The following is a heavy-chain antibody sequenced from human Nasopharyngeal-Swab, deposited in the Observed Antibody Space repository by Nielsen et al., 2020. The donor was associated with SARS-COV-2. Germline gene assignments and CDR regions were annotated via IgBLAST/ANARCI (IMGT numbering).Heavy chain of an antibody. J-gene: IGHJ4*02. CDR2: ISSSSSYI. CDR1: GFTFSSYS. CDR3: ARESPSYGNTKPDY. V-gene: IGHV3-21*01. Sequence: GESLKISCAASGFTFSSYSMNWVRQAPGKGPEWVSSISSSSSYIYYADSVKGRFTISRDNAKNSLYLQMNSLRAEDTAVYYCARESPSYGNTKPDYWGQGTLVTVSS. D-gene: IGHD5-18*01.